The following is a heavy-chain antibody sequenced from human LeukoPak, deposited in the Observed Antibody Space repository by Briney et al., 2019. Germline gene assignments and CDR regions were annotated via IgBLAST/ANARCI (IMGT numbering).Heavy chain of an antibody. CDR3: AELGITMIGGV. Sequence: GGSLRLSCAASGFTFSSYEMNWVRQAPGKGLEWVSYISSSGSTMYYADSVKGRFTISRDNAKNSLYLQMNSLRAEDTAVYYCAELGITMIGGVWGKGATVTISS. CDR1: GFTFSSYE. D-gene: IGHD3-10*02. V-gene: IGHV3-48*03. J-gene: IGHJ6*04. CDR2: ISSSGSTM.